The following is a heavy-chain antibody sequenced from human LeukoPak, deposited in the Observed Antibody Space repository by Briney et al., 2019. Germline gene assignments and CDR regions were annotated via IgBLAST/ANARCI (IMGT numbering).Heavy chain of an antibody. J-gene: IGHJ4*02. CDR1: GFTFSSYS. CDR2: ISSSSYI. D-gene: IGHD3-3*01. Sequence: GGSLRLSCAASGFTFSSYSMNWVRQAPGKGLEWVSSISSSSYIYYADSVKGRFTISRDNAKNSLYLQMNSLRAEDTAVYYCARDVGRYDFWSGSKSAFDYWGQGTLVTVSS. V-gene: IGHV3-21*01. CDR3: ARDVGRYDFWSGSKSAFDY.